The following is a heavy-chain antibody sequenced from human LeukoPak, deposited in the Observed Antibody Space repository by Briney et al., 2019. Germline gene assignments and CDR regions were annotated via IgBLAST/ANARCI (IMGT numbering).Heavy chain of an antibody. CDR3: ARWEIRGTAHKLDY. J-gene: IGHJ4*02. CDR2: INQDGSAK. D-gene: IGHD1-7*01. CDR1: GFTFSTFH. Sequence: PGGSLRLSCTASGFTFSTFHMHWVRQAPGKGLEWVANINQDGSAKYFVDSVKGRFTISRDNAKNSMYLQMNSLRAEDTAVYYCARWEIRGTAHKLDYWGQGTLVTVSS. V-gene: IGHV3-7*01.